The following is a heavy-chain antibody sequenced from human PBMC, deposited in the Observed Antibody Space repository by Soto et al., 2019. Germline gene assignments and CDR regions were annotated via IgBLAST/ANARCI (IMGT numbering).Heavy chain of an antibody. CDR3: ARGQRFSDWFDP. V-gene: IGHV4-4*07. J-gene: IGHJ5*02. D-gene: IGHD3-3*01. CDR1: GGAIGSHY. Sequence: QIQLQESGPGLVKPSETLSLTCSISGGAIGSHYWTWIRQPAGKGLEWIGRIYSSGNTKYNPSLHSRVIMSLDTSKNRFSLRLESVTAADTAVYFCARGQRFSDWFDPWGQGTSVTVSS. CDR2: IYSSGNT.